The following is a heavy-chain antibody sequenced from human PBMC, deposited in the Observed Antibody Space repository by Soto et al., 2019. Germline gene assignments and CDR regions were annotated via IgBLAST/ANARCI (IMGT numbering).Heavy chain of an antibody. D-gene: IGHD3-10*01. CDR2: ISAHNGNT. CDR3: ARESWQWLDS. J-gene: IGHJ5*01. Sequence: QVQLVQSGTEVKKPGASVKVSCKASGYTFTNYGVNWVRQAPGQGLEWMGWISAHNGNTYYVQKFKGRVTMTTDTSTNTAYLEMASLRSDDTVVNYCARESWQWLDSWGQGTLVTISP. V-gene: IGHV1-18*01. CDR1: GYTFTNYG.